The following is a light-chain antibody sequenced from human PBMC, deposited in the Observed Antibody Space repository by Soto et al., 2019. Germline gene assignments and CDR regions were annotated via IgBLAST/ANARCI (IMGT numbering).Light chain of an antibody. J-gene: IGKJ2*01. CDR3: QQYYSTPYT. CDR2: WAS. Sequence: DIVMTQSPDSLAESLGERDTINCKSSQSVLYSSNNKNFLAWYQQKPGQPPKLLIYWASTRESGVPDRFSGSGSGTDFTLTISSLQAEDVAVYYCQQYYSTPYTFGQGTKLEIK. CDR1: QSVLYSSNNKNF. V-gene: IGKV4-1*01.